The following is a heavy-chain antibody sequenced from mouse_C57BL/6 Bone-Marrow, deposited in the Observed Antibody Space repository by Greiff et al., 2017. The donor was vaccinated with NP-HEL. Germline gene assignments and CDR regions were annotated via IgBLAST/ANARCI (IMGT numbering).Heavy chain of an antibody. Sequence: EVMLVESGEGLVKPGGSLKLSCAASGFTFSSYAMSWVRQTPEKRLEWVAYISSGGDYIYYAATVKGRFTISRDNARNTLYLQMGSLKSGDTAMYYCTRAAWFAYWGQGTLVTVSA. J-gene: IGHJ3*01. CDR1: GFTFSSYA. CDR2: ISSGGDYI. CDR3: TRAAWFAY. V-gene: IGHV5-9-1*02.